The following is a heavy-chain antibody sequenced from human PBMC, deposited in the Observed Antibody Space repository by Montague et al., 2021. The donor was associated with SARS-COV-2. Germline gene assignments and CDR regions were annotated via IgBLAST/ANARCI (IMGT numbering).Heavy chain of an antibody. J-gene: IGHJ6*02. V-gene: IGHV3-33*01. D-gene: IGHD1-1*01. Sequence: SLRLSCAASGFTVSSYGLHWVRQAPGKGLEWVAVIWYDGSNQYYAYSXXVLFPISRDNSKNTLYLQLNSLRAEDTAVSYCARDEDRGYNWNAHGMDVWGQGTTVTVSS. CDR3: ARDEDRGYNWNAHGMDV. CDR2: IWYDGSNQ. CDR1: GFTVSSYG.